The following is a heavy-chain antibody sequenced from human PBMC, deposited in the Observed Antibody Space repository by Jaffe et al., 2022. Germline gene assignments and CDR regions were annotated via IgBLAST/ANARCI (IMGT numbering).Heavy chain of an antibody. J-gene: IGHJ5*02. CDR2: IKNDGSDT. CDR1: GFTFSSYW. D-gene: IGHD6-19*01. CDR3: AREVALPGTFFDP. V-gene: IGHV3-74*01. Sequence: ELQLVEAGGGLVQPGGSLRLSCAASGFTFSSYWMHWVRQAAGEGLVWVSRIKNDGSDTNYADSVKGRFTISRDNAKNTLYLQMNSLRAEDTAMYYCAREVALPGTFFDPWGQGTLVTVSS.